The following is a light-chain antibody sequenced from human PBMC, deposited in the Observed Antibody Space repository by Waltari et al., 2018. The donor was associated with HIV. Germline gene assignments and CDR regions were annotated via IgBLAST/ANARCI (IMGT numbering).Light chain of an antibody. J-gene: IGLJ3*02. CDR3: SSYTTSSTLVV. CDR2: YVS. CDR1: SSDVGVHDY. V-gene: IGLV2-14*03. Sequence: QYALTQPASVSGSPGQSIPISCTGHSSDVGVHDYVSWYQQHPGKAPKLMLIYVSYRPSGVSSRFSGSKSGNTASLTISGLRAEDEADYYCSSYTTSSTLVVFGGGTRLTVL.